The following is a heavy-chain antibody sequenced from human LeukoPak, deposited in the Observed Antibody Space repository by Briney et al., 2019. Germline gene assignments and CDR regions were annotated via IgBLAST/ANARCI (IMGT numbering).Heavy chain of an antibody. CDR1: GYSISSGYY. V-gene: IGHV4-38-2*01. J-gene: IGHJ4*02. Sequence: SETLSLTCAVSGYSISSGYYWGWIRQPPGKGLEWIGSIHHSGNTYYNPSLKSRVTISVDTSKNQFSLRLSSVTAADTALYYCARAGSGGYDFFDYWGQGTLVTVSS. CDR2: IHHSGNT. D-gene: IGHD1-26*01. CDR3: ARAGSGGYDFFDY.